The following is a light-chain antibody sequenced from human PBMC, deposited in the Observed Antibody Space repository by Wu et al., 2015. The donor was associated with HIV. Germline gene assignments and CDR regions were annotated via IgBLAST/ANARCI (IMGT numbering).Light chain of an antibody. CDR2: AAS. CDR1: QSVGRN. CDR3: QQYNTWWT. J-gene: IGKJ1*01. V-gene: IGKV3-15*01. Sequence: MTQSPVTLSMSPGERATLSCRTSQSVGRNLAWYQRKPGRAPRLLIYAASTRVNDIPARFSGSGSGTEFTLTISSLQSEDFAVYYCQQYNTWWTFGHGTKVDIK.